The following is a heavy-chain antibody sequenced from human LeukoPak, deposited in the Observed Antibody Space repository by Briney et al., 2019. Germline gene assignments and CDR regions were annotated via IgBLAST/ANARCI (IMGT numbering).Heavy chain of an antibody. V-gene: IGHV3-21*01. CDR2: ISSSSSYI. J-gene: IGHJ4*02. Sequence: GGSLRLSCAASGFTFSSYSMKWVRQAPGKGLEWVSSISSSSSYIYYADSVKGRFTISRDNAKNSLYLQMNSLRVEDTAVYYCARPNGDYEAALFSDYWGQGTLVTVSS. D-gene: IGHD4-17*01. CDR1: GFTFSSYS. CDR3: ARPNGDYEAALFSDY.